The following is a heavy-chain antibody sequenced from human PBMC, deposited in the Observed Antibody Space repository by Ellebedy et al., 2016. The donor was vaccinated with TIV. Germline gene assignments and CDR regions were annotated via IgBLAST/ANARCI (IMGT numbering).Heavy chain of an antibody. CDR2: ISGSGGNT. J-gene: IGHJ3*02. CDR1: GLTFSSHA. Sequence: PSETLSLTCAASGLTFSSHAMSWVRQAPGKGLEWVSSISGSGGNTYYADSVKGRFTISRDNSKDTLYLQVNSLRAEDTAVYYCARDPVGVGPAFDIWGQGTMVTVSS. CDR3: ARDPVGVGPAFDI. D-gene: IGHD4-23*01. V-gene: IGHV3-23*01.